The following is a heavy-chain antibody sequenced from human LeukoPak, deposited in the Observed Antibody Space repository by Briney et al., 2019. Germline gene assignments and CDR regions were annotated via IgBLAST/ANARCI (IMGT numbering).Heavy chain of an antibody. CDR1: GGSIGGYY. V-gene: IGHV4-59*08. CDR2: IYYSGST. CDR3: ARHSQHSGDRGAARKFDY. D-gene: IGHD3-10*01. Sequence: PSETLSLTCTVSGGSIGGYYWSWIRQPPGKGPEWIGYIYYSGSTNYNPSLKSRVTISKDTSKNQFSLNLGSVTAEDTAVYYCARHSQHSGDRGAARKFDYWGQGILVTVSS. J-gene: IGHJ4*02.